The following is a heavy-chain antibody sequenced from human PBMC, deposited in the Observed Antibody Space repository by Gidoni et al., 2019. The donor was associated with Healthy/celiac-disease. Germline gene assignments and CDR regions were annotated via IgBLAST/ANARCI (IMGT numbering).Heavy chain of an antibody. D-gene: IGHD3-22*01. Sequence: EVQLVASGGGLVKPGGSLRLSCAASGFTFSNAWLSWVRQAPGKGLEWVGRIKSKTDGGTTDYAAPVKGRFTISRDDSKNTLYLQMNSLKTEDTAVYYCTTAYDSSGYYKNYYYYGMDVWGQGTTVTVSS. CDR2: IKSKTDGGTT. J-gene: IGHJ6*02. CDR1: GFTFSNAW. V-gene: IGHV3-15*01. CDR3: TTAYDSSGYYKNYYYYGMDV.